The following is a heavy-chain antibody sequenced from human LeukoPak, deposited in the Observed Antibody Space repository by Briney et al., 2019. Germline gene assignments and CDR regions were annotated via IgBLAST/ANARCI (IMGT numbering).Heavy chain of an antibody. CDR3: AKAIDSRGHWYERGADY. J-gene: IGHJ4*02. V-gene: IGHV3-23*01. Sequence: GGSLRLSCAASGFAFRDYAMSWVRQVTGEALEWVATFSGDGSQTYDSVSLKGRFTISRDNFDNTVYLRMSVLRAEDTAIYYCAKAIDSRGHWYERGADYWGQGTPVTVSS. D-gene: IGHD2-21*02. CDR1: GFAFRDYA. CDR2: FSGDGSQT.